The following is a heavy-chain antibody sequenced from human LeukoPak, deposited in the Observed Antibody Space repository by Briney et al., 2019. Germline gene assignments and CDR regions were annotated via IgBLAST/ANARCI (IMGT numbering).Heavy chain of an antibody. CDR1: GFTLSSYG. CDR3: ARGPTYDYVWGSYRYTTLFDY. Sequence: PGGSLRLSCAASGFTLSSYGMHWVRQAPGKGLEWVAFIRYDGTNKYYADSVKGRFTISRDNSKNTLYLQMNSLRSEDTAVYYCARGPTYDYVWGSYRYTTLFDYWGQGTLVTVSS. D-gene: IGHD3-16*02. J-gene: IGHJ4*02. CDR2: IRYDGTNK. V-gene: IGHV3-30*02.